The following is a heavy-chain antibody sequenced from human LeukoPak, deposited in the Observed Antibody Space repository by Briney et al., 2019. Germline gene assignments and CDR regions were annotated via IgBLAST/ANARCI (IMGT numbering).Heavy chain of an antibody. V-gene: IGHV3-23*01. CDR1: GFTFSSYA. D-gene: IGHD1-26*01. J-gene: IGHJ4*02. Sequence: GGSLRLSCAASGFTFSSYAMNWVRQAPGKGLEWVSTISGGGGSAYYADSVKGRFTISRDNSKNTLYLQVNSLRAEDTAVYYCAKGGKWDVTPFDYWGQGTLVTVSS. CDR2: ISGGGGSA. CDR3: AKGGKWDVTPFDY.